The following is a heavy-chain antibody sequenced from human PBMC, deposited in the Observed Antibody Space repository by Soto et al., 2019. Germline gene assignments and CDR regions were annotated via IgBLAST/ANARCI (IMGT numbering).Heavy chain of an antibody. J-gene: IGHJ3*02. D-gene: IGHD2-15*01. CDR2: IYYRGST. V-gene: IGHV4-31*03. CDR3: ARDPSPSGGISANVLHAFDI. Sequence: PSENLYLPCTVSGGSISRGGYYWSWIRQHPGKGLEWIGYIYYRGSTYYNPSLKSRVTISVDTSKNQFSLKLSSVTAADTAVYYCARDPSPSGGISANVLHAFDIWGQGTMVTVSS. CDR1: GGSISRGGYY.